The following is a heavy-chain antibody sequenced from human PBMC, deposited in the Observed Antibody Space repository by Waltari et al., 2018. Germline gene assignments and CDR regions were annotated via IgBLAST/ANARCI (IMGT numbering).Heavy chain of an antibody. CDR1: GFSFDAYG. J-gene: IGHJ6*02. V-gene: IGHV3-33*01. Sequence: QVQLVESGGGVVQPGGSLRLSCAASGFSFDAYGMHWVRQAPGKGLEWVAGIFYDASNQYYVDSVKGRFTISRDNSKNTLDLLMNGLRAEDTAVYYCARDRFGGYSYGSSGMDVWGQGTTVTVSS. D-gene: IGHD5-18*01. CDR2: IFYDASNQ. CDR3: ARDRFGGYSYGSSGMDV.